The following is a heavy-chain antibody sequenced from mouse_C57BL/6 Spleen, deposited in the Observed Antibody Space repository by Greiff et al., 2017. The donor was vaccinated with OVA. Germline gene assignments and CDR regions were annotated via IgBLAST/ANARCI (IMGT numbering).Heavy chain of an antibody. CDR2: IHPSDSDT. CDR3: AIDGYNFAF. J-gene: IGHJ3*01. CDR1: GYTFTSYW. D-gene: IGHD2-3*01. V-gene: IGHV1-74*01. Sequence: VQLQQPGAELVKPGASVKVSCKASGYTFTSYWMHWVKQRPGQGLEWIGRIHPSDSDTNYNQKFKGKATLSVAKSSSTAYMQLSSLTSEDSAVYDCAIDGYNFAFWGQGTLVTVSA.